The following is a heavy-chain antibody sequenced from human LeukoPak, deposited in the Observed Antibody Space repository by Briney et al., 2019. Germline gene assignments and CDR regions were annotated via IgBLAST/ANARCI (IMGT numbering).Heavy chain of an antibody. D-gene: IGHD2-2*02. CDR2: ISSSSSYI. J-gene: IGHJ5*02. V-gene: IGHV3-21*01. CDR1: GFTFSSYS. CDR3: ARDHPAGIFVYNWFDP. Sequence: GGSLRLSCAASGFTFSSYSMNWVRQAPGKGLEWVSSISSSSSYIYYADSVKGRFTISRDNAKNSLYLQMNSLRAEDTAVYYCARDHPAGIFVYNWFDPWGQGTLVTVSS.